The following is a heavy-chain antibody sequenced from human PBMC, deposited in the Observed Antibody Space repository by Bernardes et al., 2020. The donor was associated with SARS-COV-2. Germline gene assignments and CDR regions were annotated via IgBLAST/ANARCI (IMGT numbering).Heavy chain of an antibody. J-gene: IGHJ2*01. V-gene: IGHV3-11*06. Sequence: GYLRLSCAASGFTFSDYYMSWIRQAPGKGLEWVSYISSSSSYTNYADSVKGRFTISRDNAKNSLYLQMNSLRADDTAVYYCARRVGATSHWYFDLWGRGTLVTVSS. CDR3: ARRVGATSHWYFDL. CDR1: GFTFSDYY. D-gene: IGHD1-26*01. CDR2: ISSSSSYT.